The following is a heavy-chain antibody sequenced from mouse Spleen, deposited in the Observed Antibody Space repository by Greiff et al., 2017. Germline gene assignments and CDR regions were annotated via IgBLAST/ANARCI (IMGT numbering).Heavy chain of an antibody. D-gene: IGHD2-10*01. J-gene: IGHJ2*01. V-gene: IGHV5-15*01. CDR2: ISNLAYSI. CDR3: ARAYYGNYGVDY. CDR1: GFTLSDYG. Sequence: EVHLVESGGGLVKPGGSLKLSCAASGFTLSDYGMAWVRQAPGKGLEWVAFISNLAYSIYYADTVTGRFTISRENDKNTLYLEKSSLRSEDTAMYYCARAYYGNYGVDYWGQGTTRTGSS.